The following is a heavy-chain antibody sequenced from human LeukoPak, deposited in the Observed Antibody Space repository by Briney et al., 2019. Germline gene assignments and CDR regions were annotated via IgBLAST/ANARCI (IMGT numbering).Heavy chain of an antibody. V-gene: IGHV4-34*01. CDR3: ARVLYGSGSYFDAFDI. Sequence: SETLSLTCAVYGGSFSGYYWSWIRQPPGKGLEWVGEINHSGSTNYNPSLKSRVTISVDTSKNQFSLKLSSVTAADTAVYYCARVLYGSGSYFDAFDIWGQGTMVTVSS. CDR1: GGSFSGYY. D-gene: IGHD3-10*01. CDR2: INHSGST. J-gene: IGHJ3*02.